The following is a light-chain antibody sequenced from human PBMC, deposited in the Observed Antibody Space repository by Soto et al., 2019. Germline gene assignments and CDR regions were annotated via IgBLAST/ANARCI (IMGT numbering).Light chain of an antibody. J-gene: IGKJ2*01. CDR3: QQYNNWPPEYT. V-gene: IGKV3-15*01. CDR1: QSVKSN. Sequence: EIVMTQSPATLSVSPGERATLSCRASQSVKSNLAWYQQRPGQAPRLVIFAASARATGIPARFSGSGSGTEFTLTISSLQSEDFAVYYCQQYNNWPPEYTFGQGTKLEIK. CDR2: AAS.